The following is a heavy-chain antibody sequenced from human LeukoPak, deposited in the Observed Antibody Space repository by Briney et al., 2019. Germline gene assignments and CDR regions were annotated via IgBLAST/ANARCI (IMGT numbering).Heavy chain of an antibody. V-gene: IGHV4-31*03. J-gene: IGHJ6*02. D-gene: IGHD2-15*01. Sequence: SETLSLTCTVSGGSISSGGYYWSWIRQHPGKGLEWIGYIYYSGSTYYNPSLKSRVTISVDTSKNQFSLKLSSVTAADTAVYYCARDPGCSGGSCYYYYYYGMDVWGQGTTVTVSS. CDR1: GGSISSGGYY. CDR3: ARDPGCSGGSCYYYYYYGMDV. CDR2: IYYSGST.